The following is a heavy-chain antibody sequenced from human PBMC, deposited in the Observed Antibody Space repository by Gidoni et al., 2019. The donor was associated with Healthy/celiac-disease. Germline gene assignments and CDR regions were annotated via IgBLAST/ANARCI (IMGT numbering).Heavy chain of an antibody. Sequence: EVHLVQSGAEVKTPGESMKLSCQGSGYSFTSYWICWLSQIPGKGLEWRGIFYPGDSDTRYSPSFQGQITISADKSISTAYLQWISLKASDTAMYYCATYSSSLYYFDYWGQGTLVTVSS. CDR3: ATYSSSLYYFDY. CDR2: FYPGDSDT. CDR1: GYSFTSYW. V-gene: IGHV5-51*03. D-gene: IGHD6-6*01. J-gene: IGHJ4*02.